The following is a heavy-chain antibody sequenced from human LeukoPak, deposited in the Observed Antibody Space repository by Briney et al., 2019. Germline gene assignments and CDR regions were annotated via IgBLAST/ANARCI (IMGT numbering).Heavy chain of an antibody. CDR3: ARGGFVAY. CDR2: IYSGGST. D-gene: IGHD3-16*01. V-gene: IGHV3-53*01. J-gene: IGHJ4*02. Sequence: GKGLEWVSIIYSGGSTYYADSVKGRFTISRDNSKNTLYLQMNSLRAEDTAVYYCARGGFVAYWGQGTLVTVSS.